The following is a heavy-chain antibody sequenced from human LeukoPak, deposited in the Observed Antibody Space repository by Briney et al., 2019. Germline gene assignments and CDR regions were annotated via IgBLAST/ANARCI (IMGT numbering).Heavy chain of an antibody. D-gene: IGHD6-13*01. J-gene: IGHJ4*02. CDR3: ARDYTIAAAGTPSY. V-gene: IGHV1-2*02. Sequence: ASVKVSCKASGYTFNDYYIHWVRQAPGQGLEWMGWINPDSGGTKYAQKFQGRVTMTRDTSIRTVYMELSRLRSDDTAVYYCARDYTIAAAGTPSYWGQGTLVTVSS. CDR2: INPDSGGT. CDR1: GYTFNDYY.